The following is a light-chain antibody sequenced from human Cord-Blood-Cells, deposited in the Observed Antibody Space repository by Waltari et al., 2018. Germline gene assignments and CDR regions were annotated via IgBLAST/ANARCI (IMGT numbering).Light chain of an antibody. Sequence: QSALTQPASVSGSPGQSITIPCTATSRAVGGYHYFSWYQQHPGKAPKLMIYDVSNRPSGVSNRFSGSKSGNTASLTISGLQAEDEADYYCSSYTSSSTYVFGTGTKVTVL. V-gene: IGLV2-14*01. CDR3: SSYTSSSTYV. CDR2: DVS. J-gene: IGLJ1*01. CDR1: SRAVGGYHY.